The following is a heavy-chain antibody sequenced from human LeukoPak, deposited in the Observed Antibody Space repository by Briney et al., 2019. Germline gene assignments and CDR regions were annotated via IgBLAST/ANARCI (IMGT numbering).Heavy chain of an antibody. D-gene: IGHD3-10*01. J-gene: IGHJ3*02. CDR2: IYYSGST. CDR1: GDFISSSSYY. CDR3: ARRVRGVNDAFDI. V-gene: IGHV4-39*02. Sequence: SETLSLTCTVSGDFISSSSYYWGWIRQPPGKGLEWIGSIYYSGSTYYNPSLKSRVTISVDTSKNHFSLKLGSVTAADTAVYYCARRVRGVNDAFDIWGQGTMVTVSS.